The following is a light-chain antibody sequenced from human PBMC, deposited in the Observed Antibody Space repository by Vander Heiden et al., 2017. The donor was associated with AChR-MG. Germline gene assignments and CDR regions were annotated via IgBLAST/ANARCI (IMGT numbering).Light chain of an antibody. CDR2: AAS. CDR1: HGVNNY. J-gene: IGKJ4*01. V-gene: IGKV3-11*01. Sequence: EIVLTQSPATLSLSPGESATLSCRASHGVNNYLAWYQQRPGQAPRLLIYAASNRATGIPARFSGTGSGTDFTLTISSLEPEDFAVYYCQQRSNWPLLTFGGGTKVEIK. CDR3: QQRSNWPLLT.